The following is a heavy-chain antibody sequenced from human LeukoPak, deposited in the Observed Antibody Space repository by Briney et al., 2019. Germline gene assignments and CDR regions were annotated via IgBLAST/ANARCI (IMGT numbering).Heavy chain of an antibody. CDR2: IIPILGIA. J-gene: IGHJ6*02. V-gene: IGHV1-69*02. Sequence: ASVKVSCKASGYTFTSYYMHWVRQAPGQGLEWMGRIIPILGIANYAQKFQGRVTITADKSTSTAHMELSSLRSEDTAVYYCASVRMVRGAMDVWGQGTTVTVSS. CDR3: ASVRMVRGAMDV. D-gene: IGHD3-10*01. CDR1: GYTFTSYY.